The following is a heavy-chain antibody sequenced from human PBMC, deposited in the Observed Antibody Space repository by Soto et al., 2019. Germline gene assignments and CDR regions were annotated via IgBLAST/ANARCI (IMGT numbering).Heavy chain of an antibody. J-gene: IGHJ6*03. Sequence: QVQLQESGPGLVKPSQTLSLTCAISGDSVSSNSAAWNWIRQSPSRGLEWLGRTYYRSRWYNDYAVPVRSRITVNADTSKNHFSLQLTSLTPEDTAVYYCAGTTSYQWYYMDVWGKGTTVTVSS. V-gene: IGHV6-1*01. CDR1: GDSVSSNSAA. CDR3: AGTTSYQWYYMDV. D-gene: IGHD1-7*01. CDR2: TYYRSRWYN.